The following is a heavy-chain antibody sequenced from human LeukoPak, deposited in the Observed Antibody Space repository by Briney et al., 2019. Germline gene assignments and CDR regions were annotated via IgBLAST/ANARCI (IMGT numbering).Heavy chain of an antibody. Sequence: GGSLRLSCEASGFSFSSSWLHWVRQVPDKGLMWIARISGDGRTTTYADSVRGRFTISRDNAKNTVYLQMDSLGAEDTAVYFWERGGPPFYWAQGSLVTVSS. J-gene: IGHJ4*02. V-gene: IGHV3-74*01. CDR1: GFSFSSSW. CDR2: ISGDGRTT. CDR3: ERGGPPFY.